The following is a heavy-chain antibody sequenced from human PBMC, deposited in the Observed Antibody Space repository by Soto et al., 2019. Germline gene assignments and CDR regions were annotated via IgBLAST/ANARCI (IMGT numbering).Heavy chain of an antibody. CDR1: GFTFSSYG. CDR3: AKDQLLLVVVAATSPGMDV. J-gene: IGHJ6*03. CDR2: ISYDGSNK. D-gene: IGHD2-15*01. V-gene: IGHV3-30*18. Sequence: PGGSLRLSCAASGFTFSSYGMHWVRQAPGKGLEWVAVISYDGSNKYYADSVKGRFTISRDNSKNTLYLQMNSLRAEDTAVYYCAKDQLLLVVVAATSPGMDVWGKGTTVTVSS.